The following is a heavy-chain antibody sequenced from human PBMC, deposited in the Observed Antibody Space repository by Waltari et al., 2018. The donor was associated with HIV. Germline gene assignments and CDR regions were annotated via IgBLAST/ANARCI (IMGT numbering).Heavy chain of an antibody. V-gene: IGHV1-8*01. D-gene: IGHD3-10*01. CDR1: GYTFTSYD. CDR2: MNPNSGNT. J-gene: IGHJ6*02. CDR3: ARGEITMVRGVIITPYYGMDV. Sequence: QVQLVQSGAAVKKPGASVKVSCKASGYTFTSYDLNWVRQATGQGLEWMGWMNPNSGNTGYAQKFQGRVTMTRNTSISTAYMELSSLRSEDTAVYYCARGEITMVRGVIITPYYGMDVWGQGTTVTVSS.